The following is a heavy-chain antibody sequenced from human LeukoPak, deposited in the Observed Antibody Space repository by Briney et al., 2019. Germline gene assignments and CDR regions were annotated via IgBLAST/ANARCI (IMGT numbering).Heavy chain of an antibody. CDR3: ARTREAGYSYGFNYYYYMDV. Sequence: ASVKVSCKASGYTFTGYYMHWVRQAPGQGLEWMGWINPNSGGTNYAQKFQGRVTMTRDTSISTAYMELSRLRSDDTAVYYCARTREAGYSYGFNYYYYMDVWGKGTTVTVSS. CDR2: INPNSGGT. V-gene: IGHV1-2*02. CDR1: GYTFTGYY. J-gene: IGHJ6*03. D-gene: IGHD5-18*01.